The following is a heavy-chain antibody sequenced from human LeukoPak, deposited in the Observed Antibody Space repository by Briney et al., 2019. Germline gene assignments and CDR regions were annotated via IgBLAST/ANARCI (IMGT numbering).Heavy chain of an antibody. Sequence: GGSLRLSCAASGFTVSSHWVHWVRQAPGKGLEWVSAISGSGGSTYYADSVKGRFTISRDNSKNTLYLQMNSLRAEDTAVYYCAKDMVRGVTPSDYWGQGTLVTVSS. D-gene: IGHD3-10*01. CDR3: AKDMVRGVTPSDY. J-gene: IGHJ4*02. CDR2: ISGSGGST. V-gene: IGHV3-23*01. CDR1: GFTVSSHW.